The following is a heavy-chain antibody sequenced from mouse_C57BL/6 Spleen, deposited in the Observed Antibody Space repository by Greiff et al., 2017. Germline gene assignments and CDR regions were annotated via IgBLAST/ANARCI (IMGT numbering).Heavy chain of an antibody. CDR1: GYAFTNYL. CDR2: INPGSGGT. CDR3: AREELLYAMEY. J-gene: IGHJ4*01. V-gene: IGHV1-54*01. Sequence: VQLQQSGAELVRPGTSVKVSCKASGYAFTNYLIEWVKQRPGQGLEWIGVINPGSGGTNYNEKFKGKATLTADKSSSTAYMQLSSLTSEDSAVYLCAREELLYAMEYWGQGTSVTVSS. D-gene: IGHD2-1*01.